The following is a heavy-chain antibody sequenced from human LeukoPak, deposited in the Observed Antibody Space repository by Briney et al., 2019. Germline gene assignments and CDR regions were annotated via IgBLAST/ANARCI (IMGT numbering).Heavy chain of an antibody. D-gene: IGHD3-22*01. CDR3: ARDAGKYYYDSSGYYLDY. CDR1: GGSISSGSYY. CDR2: IYTSGST. V-gene: IGHV4-61*02. J-gene: IGHJ4*02. Sequence: SETLSLTCTVSGGSISSGSYYWSWIRQPAGKGLEWIGRIYTSGSTNYNPSLKSRVTISVDTSKNQFSLKLSSVTAADTAVYYCARDAGKYYYDSSGYYLDYWGQGTLVTVSS.